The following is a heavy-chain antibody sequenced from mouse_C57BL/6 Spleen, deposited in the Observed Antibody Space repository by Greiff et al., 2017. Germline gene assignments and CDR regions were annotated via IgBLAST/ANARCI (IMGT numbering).Heavy chain of an antibody. CDR2: IDPSDSET. D-gene: IGHD1-1*01. CDR3: AREGENYYGSSSFAV. Sequence: QVQLKESGAELVRPGSSVKLSCKASGYTFTSYWMHWVKQRPIQRLEWIGNIDPSDSETHYNQKFKDKATLTVDKSSSTAYMQLSSLTSEDSAVYYCAREGENYYGSSSFAVWGQGTLVTVSA. J-gene: IGHJ3*01. CDR1: GYTFTSYW. V-gene: IGHV1-52*01.